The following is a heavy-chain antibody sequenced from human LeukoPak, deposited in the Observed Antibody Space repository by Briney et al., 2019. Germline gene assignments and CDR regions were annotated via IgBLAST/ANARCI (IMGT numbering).Heavy chain of an antibody. Sequence: GGSLRLSCAASGFTLSSYDIHWVRQLTGKALEWVTAIATSGNTHYSDSVRGRFTISRENAKNSVSLEMNSLRDEDTAVYYCAREYILHGYWHFDLWGRGTLVTVSS. CDR2: IATSGNT. J-gene: IGHJ2*01. CDR3: AREYILHGYWHFDL. V-gene: IGHV3-13*01. D-gene: IGHD3-9*01. CDR1: GFTLSSYD.